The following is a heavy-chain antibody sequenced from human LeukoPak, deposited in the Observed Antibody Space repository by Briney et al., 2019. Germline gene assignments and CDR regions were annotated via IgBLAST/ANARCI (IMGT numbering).Heavy chain of an antibody. D-gene: IGHD1-14*01. CDR1: GYTFNTYY. J-gene: IGHJ1*01. CDR2: INPGGGST. Sequence: GASVKVSCKASGYTFNTYYIHWVRRAPGQGLEWMGVINPGGGSTNYAQKFRGRVTITADESTSTAYVELSSLRSEDTAVYYCARDSSEFRSLLFHWGQGTLVTVSS. V-gene: IGHV1-46*02. CDR3: ARDSSEFRSLLFH.